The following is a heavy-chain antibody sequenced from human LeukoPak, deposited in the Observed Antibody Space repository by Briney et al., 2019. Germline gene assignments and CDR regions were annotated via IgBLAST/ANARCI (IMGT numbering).Heavy chain of an antibody. V-gene: IGHV3-74*01. D-gene: IGHD5-24*01. CDR1: GFTFSSYW. J-gene: IGHJ4*01. Sequence: GGSLRLSCAASGFTFSSYWMHWVRQAPGKGLEWVSRIYSDGSSTNYADSVKGPFTISRDNAKNTLYLQMNSLIAEHTAVYYCARRGPSREMEVDYWGHGTLVTVSS. CDR3: ARRGPSREMEVDY. CDR2: IYSDGSST.